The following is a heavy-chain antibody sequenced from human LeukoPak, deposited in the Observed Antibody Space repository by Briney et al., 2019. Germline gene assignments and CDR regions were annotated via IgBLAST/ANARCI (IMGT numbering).Heavy chain of an antibody. CDR2: FDPEDGET. D-gene: IGHD5-24*01. CDR3: ATGRMATIRGVGFFDF. Sequence: ASVKVSCKVSGYTLSDSFIHWVRQAPGKGLEWMGGFDPEDGETLYAQRFQGRVTMTEDTSTHTANMELGSLRSEDTAVYYCATGRMATIRGVGFFDFWGQGTLVTVSS. J-gene: IGHJ4*02. CDR1: GYTLSDSF. V-gene: IGHV1-24*01.